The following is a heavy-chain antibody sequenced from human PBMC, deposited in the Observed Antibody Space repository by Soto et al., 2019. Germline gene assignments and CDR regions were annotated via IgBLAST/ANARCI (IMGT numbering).Heavy chain of an antibody. V-gene: IGHV4-4*02. CDR2: VYHSGST. D-gene: IGHD6-19*01. CDR1: GGSISSYYW. J-gene: IGHJ1*01. CDR3: ASWSGWPAEYFQH. Sequence: SETLSLTCAVSGGSISSYYWWSWVRQPPGRGLECIGEVYHSGSTNYNPALKSRVTISVDKSKNQFSLKLSSVTAADTAVYYCASWSGWPAEYFQHWGQGTLVTLSS.